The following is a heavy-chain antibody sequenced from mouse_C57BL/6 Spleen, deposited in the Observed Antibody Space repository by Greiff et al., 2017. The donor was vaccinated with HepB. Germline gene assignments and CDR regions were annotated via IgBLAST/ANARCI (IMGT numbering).Heavy chain of an antibody. D-gene: IGHD1-1*02. Sequence: VQLQQSGPELVKPGASVKISCKASGYTFTDYYMHWVKQSHGKGLEWIGDINPSNGGTSYKQKFKGKATLTVDKSSSTAYMELRSLTSEDSAVYYCARNGLDYWGQGTTLTVSS. V-gene: IGHV1-26*01. J-gene: IGHJ2*01. CDR2: INPSNGGT. CDR1: GYTFTDYY. CDR3: ARNGLDY.